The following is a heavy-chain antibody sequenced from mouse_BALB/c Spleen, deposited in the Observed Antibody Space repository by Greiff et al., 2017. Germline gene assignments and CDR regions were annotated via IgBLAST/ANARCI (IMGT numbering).Heavy chain of an antibody. Sequence: EVKLMESGGGLVKPGGSLKLSCAASGFTFSSYAMSWVRQTPEKGLEWVGSISSGGSTYYPDSVKGRFTISRDNARNILYLQMSSLRSEDTAMYYCARGHGYYYAMDYWGQGTSVTVSS. CDR1: GFTFSSYA. CDR2: ISSGGST. CDR3: ARGHGYYYAMDY. J-gene: IGHJ4*01. V-gene: IGHV5-6-5*01. D-gene: IGHD2-2*01.